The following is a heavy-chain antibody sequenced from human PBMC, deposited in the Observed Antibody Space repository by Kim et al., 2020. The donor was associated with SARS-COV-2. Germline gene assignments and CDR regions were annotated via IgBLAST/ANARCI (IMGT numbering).Heavy chain of an antibody. J-gene: IGHJ6*02. D-gene: IGHD2-15*01. Sequence: GGSLRLSCAASGFTFIHYWMTWVRQAPGGGLEWVANIRQDGHETLYVDSLKGRFTISRDNAENSLYLQMRSLRAEDTAVYYCARVMGGGAWSMDVWGQGTAVIVSS. CDR2: IRQDGHET. CDR1: GFTFIHYW. V-gene: IGHV3-7*01. CDR3: ARVMGGGAWSMDV.